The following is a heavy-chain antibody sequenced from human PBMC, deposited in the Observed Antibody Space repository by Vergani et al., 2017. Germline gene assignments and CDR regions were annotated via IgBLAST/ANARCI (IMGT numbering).Heavy chain of an antibody. D-gene: IGHD5-24*01. CDR3: GRGSDNYN. J-gene: IGHJ4*02. Sequence: QVQLVESGGGVVQPGRSLRLSCAASGFIFSSYTRYWVRQAPGKGLEWVAVISYDGSNKYYADSVKGRFTISRDNSKNTLYLQMNSLGVENTAVYYCGRGSDNYNWGQGTLVTVSS. CDR1: GFIFSSYT. V-gene: IGHV3-30-3*01. CDR2: ISYDGSNK.